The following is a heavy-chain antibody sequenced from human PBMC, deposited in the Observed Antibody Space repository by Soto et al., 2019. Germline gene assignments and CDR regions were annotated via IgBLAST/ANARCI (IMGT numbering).Heavy chain of an antibody. J-gene: IGHJ5*02. CDR1: GYTFTSYG. V-gene: IGHV1-18*01. D-gene: IGHD5-12*01. CDR2: ISAYNGNT. CDR3: ARDSGYEGEGWFRP. Sequence: QVQLVQSGAEVKKPGASVKVSCKASGYTFTSYGISWVRQAPGQGLEWMGWISAYNGNTNYAQKLQGRVTMTTDTSLSTARMELGSVGSDDTAGNYSARDSGYEGEGWFRPVGEGILFIFSS.